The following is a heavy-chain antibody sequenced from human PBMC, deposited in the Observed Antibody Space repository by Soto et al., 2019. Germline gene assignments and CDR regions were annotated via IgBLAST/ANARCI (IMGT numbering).Heavy chain of an antibody. J-gene: IGHJ3*02. Sequence: GESPEIPCKGSGNGFSIHWVAWLRQMPGKGRGVVGFFYPGNSNTMYSPSFQGNVTISADTALSTTYLKWYTLKHSETAMYFCASDSHCNGGNCPMGGFDMWGQGTMVTVSS. CDR1: GNGFSIHW. D-gene: IGHD2-15*01. V-gene: IGHV5-51*01. CDR2: FYPGNSNT. CDR3: ASDSHCNGGNCPMGGFDM.